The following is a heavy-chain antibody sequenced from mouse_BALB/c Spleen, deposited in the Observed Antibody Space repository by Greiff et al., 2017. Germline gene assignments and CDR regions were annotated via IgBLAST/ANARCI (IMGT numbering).Heavy chain of an antibody. V-gene: IGHV3-6*02. Sequence: EVKVEESGPGLVKPSQSLSLTCSVTGYSITSGYYWNWIRQFPGNKLEWMGYISYDGSNNYNPSLKNRISITRDTSKNQFFLKLNSVTTEDTATYYCAAGVVATRYFDVWGAGTTVTVSS. CDR1: GYSITSGYY. CDR2: ISYDGSN. CDR3: AAGVVATRYFDV. J-gene: IGHJ1*01. D-gene: IGHD1-1*01.